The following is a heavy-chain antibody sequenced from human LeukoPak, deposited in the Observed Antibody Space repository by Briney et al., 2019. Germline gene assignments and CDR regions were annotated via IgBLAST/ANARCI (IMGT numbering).Heavy chain of an antibody. CDR3: ARVYLAAAGPWYYGMDV. D-gene: IGHD6-13*01. CDR1: GYTFTSYY. Sequence: GASVKVSCKASGYTFTSYYMHWVRQAPGQGLEWMGIINPSGGSTSYAQKFQGRVTMTRDTSTSTVYMELSSLRSEDTAVYYCARVYLAAAGPWYYGMDVWGQGTTVTVSS. V-gene: IGHV1-46*01. J-gene: IGHJ6*02. CDR2: INPSGGST.